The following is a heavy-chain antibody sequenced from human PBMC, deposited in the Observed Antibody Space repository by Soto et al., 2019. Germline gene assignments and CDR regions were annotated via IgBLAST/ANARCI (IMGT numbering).Heavy chain of an antibody. CDR1: GFTFSSYA. CDR3: AKGPLDACLGGSCHFDH. Sequence: GSLRLSCAASGFTFSSYAMTWVRQAPGKGLEWVSTISGSAGSTYYADSVKGRFTISRDNVEDTLFLQLNNVRGDDTAVYFCAKGPLDACLGGSCHFDHWGQGVLVTVSS. D-gene: IGHD2-15*01. CDR2: ISGSAGST. V-gene: IGHV3-23*01. J-gene: IGHJ4*02.